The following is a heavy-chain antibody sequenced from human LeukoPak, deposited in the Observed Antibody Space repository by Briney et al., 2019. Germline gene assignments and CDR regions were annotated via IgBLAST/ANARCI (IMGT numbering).Heavy chain of an antibody. CDR2: ISGDGGST. V-gene: IGHV3-23*01. D-gene: IGHD3-22*01. J-gene: IGHJ4*02. Sequence: GGSLRLSCAASGFTFSSYAMSWVRQAPGKGLEWVSAISGDGGSTYYADSVKGRFTISRDNSENTLYLQMNSLRVEDTAVYFCAKDRPNYYGSNGHYYRRDGDYWGQGTLVTVSS. CDR1: GFTFSSYA. CDR3: AKDRPNYYGSNGHYYRRDGDY.